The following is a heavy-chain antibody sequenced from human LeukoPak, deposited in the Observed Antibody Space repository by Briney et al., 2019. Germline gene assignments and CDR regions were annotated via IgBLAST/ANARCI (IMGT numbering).Heavy chain of an antibody. J-gene: IGHJ4*02. CDR2: IYYSGTT. V-gene: IGHV4-59*01. CDR1: GGSISSYY. Sequence: SETLSLTCTVSGGSISSYYWSWIRQPPGKGLEWIGFIYYSGTTNYNPSLKSRVIISVDTSKKQFSLKLSSVTAADTAVYYCARGSTMSSYWGQGTLVTVSS. CDR3: ARGSTMSSY. D-gene: IGHD5/OR15-5a*01.